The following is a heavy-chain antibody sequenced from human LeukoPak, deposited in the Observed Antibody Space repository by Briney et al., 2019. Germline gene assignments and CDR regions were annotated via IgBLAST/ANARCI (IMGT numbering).Heavy chain of an antibody. CDR3: ARHRVPSYYDSWSGPQGYYYYGMDV. V-gene: IGHV4-39*01. CDR2: IYYSGST. Sequence: SETLSLTCTVSGGSISSSSYYWGWIRQPPGKGLEWIGSIYYSGSTYYNPSLKSRVTISVDTSKNQFSLKLSSVTAADTAVYYCARHRVPSYYDSWSGPQGYYYYGMDVWGQGTTVTVSS. J-gene: IGHJ6*02. CDR1: GGSISSSSYY. D-gene: IGHD3-3*01.